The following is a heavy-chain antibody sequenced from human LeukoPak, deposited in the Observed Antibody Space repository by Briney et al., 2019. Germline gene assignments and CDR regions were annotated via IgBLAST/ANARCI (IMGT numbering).Heavy chain of an antibody. V-gene: IGHV3-21*01. Sequence: GGSLRLSCAASGFTFSSYSMNWVRQAPGKGLEWVSSISGSSSYIYYADSVKGRFTISRDNAKNSLYLQMNSLRAEDTALYYCASSRYDSSGYYGIIGYWGQGTLVTVSS. CDR2: ISGSSSYI. J-gene: IGHJ4*02. CDR3: ASSRYDSSGYYGIIGY. CDR1: GFTFSSYS. D-gene: IGHD3-22*01.